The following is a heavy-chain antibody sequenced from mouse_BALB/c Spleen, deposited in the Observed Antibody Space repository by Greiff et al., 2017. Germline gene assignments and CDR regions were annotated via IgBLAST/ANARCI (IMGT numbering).Heavy chain of an antibody. D-gene: IGHD1-1*01. V-gene: IGHV1-5*01. CDR2: IYPGNSDT. CDR3: TRITTVPSYFDY. CDR1: GYTFTSYW. Sequence: EVQVVESGTVLARPGASVKMSCKASGYTFTSYWMHWVKQRPGQGLEWIGAIYPGNSDTSYNQKFKGKAKLTAVTSTSTAYMELSSLTNEDSAVYYCTRITTVPSYFDYWGQGTTLTVSS. J-gene: IGHJ2*01.